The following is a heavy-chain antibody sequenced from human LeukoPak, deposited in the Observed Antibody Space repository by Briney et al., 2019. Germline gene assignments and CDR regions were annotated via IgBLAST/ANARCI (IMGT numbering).Heavy chain of an antibody. CDR1: GGSISSGSYY. D-gene: IGHD2-15*01. J-gene: IGHJ6*03. Sequence: TSETLSLTCTVSGGSISSGSYYWSWIRQPAGKGLEWIGRIYTSGGTNYNPSLKSRVTILVDTSKNQFSLKLSSVTAADTAVYYCARTPSGRYYYYMDVWGKGTTVTVSS. CDR3: ARTPSGRYYYYMDV. CDR2: IYTSGGT. V-gene: IGHV4-61*02.